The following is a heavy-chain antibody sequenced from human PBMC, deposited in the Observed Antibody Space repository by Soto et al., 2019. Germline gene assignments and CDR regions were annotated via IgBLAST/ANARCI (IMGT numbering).Heavy chain of an antibody. CDR1: GGSIGSTSYY. Sequence: QLQLQESGPGLVKPSETLSLTCTVSGGSIGSTSYYWGWIRQPPGKGLEWIASLYYSGNTYYNPSLKSRLTISVDTSKNQFSLKLSSVTAAHSAVYSSARRFYDLATSAGRGWFDPWGQGTPVTVSS. D-gene: IGHD3-3*01. J-gene: IGHJ5*02. CDR3: ARRFYDLATSAGRGWFDP. CDR2: LYYSGNT. V-gene: IGHV4-39*01.